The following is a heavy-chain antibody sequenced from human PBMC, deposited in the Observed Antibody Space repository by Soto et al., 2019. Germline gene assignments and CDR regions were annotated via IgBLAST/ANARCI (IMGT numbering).Heavy chain of an antibody. CDR3: ARLQNGYFTMFDY. CDR1: GFTFSSYA. V-gene: IGHV3-23*01. D-gene: IGHD4-4*01. Sequence: PGGSLRLSCAASGFTFSSYAVGWVRQAPGKGLEWVSGISGSGGSTYYADSVKGRFTISRDNSKNTLYLQMNSLRAEDTAVYYCARLQNGYFTMFDYWGQGTLVTVSS. CDR2: ISGSGGST. J-gene: IGHJ4*02.